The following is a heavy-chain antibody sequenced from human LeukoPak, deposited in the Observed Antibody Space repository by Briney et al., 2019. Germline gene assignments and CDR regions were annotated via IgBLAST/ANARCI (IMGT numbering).Heavy chain of an antibody. CDR3: ARQVDYGSVSYYWFDP. D-gene: IGHD3-10*01. CDR1: GGSISSYY. V-gene: IGHV4-59*08. Sequence: SETLSLTCTVSGGSISSYYWSWIRQPPGKGLEWIGYIYYSGSTNYNPSLKSRVTISVDTSKNQFSLKLSSVTAADTAVYYCARQVDYGSVSYYWFDPWGQGTLVTVSS. J-gene: IGHJ5*02. CDR2: IYYSGST.